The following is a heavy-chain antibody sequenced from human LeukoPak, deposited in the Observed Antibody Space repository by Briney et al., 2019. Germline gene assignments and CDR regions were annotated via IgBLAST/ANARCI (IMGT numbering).Heavy chain of an antibody. V-gene: IGHV3-23*01. CDR1: GFTFTTYA. CDR2: ISASHETT. D-gene: IGHD1-26*01. J-gene: IGHJ4*02. CDR3: ATPTGSYPGGFDN. Sequence: GGSLRLSCAASGFTFTTYAMSWVRQAPGRGLEWVSTISASHETTYSADSVKGRFTISRDNSRNTLYLQMDSLKVEDTAIYYCATPTGSYPGGFDNWGQGTRSPSP.